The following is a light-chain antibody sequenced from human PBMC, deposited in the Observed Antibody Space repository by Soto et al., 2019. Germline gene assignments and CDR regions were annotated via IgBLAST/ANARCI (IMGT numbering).Light chain of an antibody. CDR2: SDD. CDR1: SSNIGSYP. V-gene: IGLV1-47*02. Sequence: QSVLTQSPSASGTPGQRGTISCYGSSSNIGSYPVYWYQQLPGTAPKLLINSDDQRPSGVPDRFSDSKSGTSASLDISGLRSEDEADYYCAAWDASLSGHVFGAGTKLTVL. J-gene: IGLJ1*01. CDR3: AAWDASLSGHV.